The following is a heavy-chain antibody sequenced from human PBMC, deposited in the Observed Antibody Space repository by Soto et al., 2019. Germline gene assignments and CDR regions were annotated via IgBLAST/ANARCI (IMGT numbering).Heavy chain of an antibody. CDR2: IYPGDSDT. CDR3: ARTSSSWQKDYFDY. D-gene: IGHD6-13*01. J-gene: IGHJ4*02. V-gene: IGHV5-51*01. CDR1: GYSFTSYW. Sequence: PGESLKISCKGSGYSFTSYWIGWVRQMPGKGLEWMGIIYPGDSDTRYSPSFQGQATIPADKSISTAYLQWSSLKASDTAMYYCARTSSSWQKDYFDYWGQGTLVTVSS.